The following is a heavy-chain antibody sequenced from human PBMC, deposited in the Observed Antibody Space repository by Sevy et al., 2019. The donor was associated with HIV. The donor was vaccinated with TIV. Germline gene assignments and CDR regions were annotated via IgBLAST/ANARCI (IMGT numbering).Heavy chain of an antibody. D-gene: IGHD4-4*01. V-gene: IGHV3-30*02. CDR2: IWHDGSNK. Sequence: GGSLRLSCAASGFTFNFHGMHWVRQAPGKGLEWVAFIWHDGSNKYMADSVKGRFTISRDNPKNTLFLQMNSLRVEDTAVYYCARETDNSARWLDPWGQGTLVTVSS. CDR3: ARETDNSARWLDP. J-gene: IGHJ5*02. CDR1: GFTFNFHG.